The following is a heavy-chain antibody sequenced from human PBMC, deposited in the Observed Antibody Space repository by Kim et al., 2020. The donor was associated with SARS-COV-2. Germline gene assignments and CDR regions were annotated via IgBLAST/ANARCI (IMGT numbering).Heavy chain of an antibody. D-gene: IGHD4-17*01. CDR3: ARHSYDYGDYPDY. V-gene: IGHV5-51*01. Sequence: YSPSFQGQVTISADKSISTAYLQWSSLKASDTAMYYCARHSYDYGDYPDYWGQGTLVTVSS. J-gene: IGHJ4*02.